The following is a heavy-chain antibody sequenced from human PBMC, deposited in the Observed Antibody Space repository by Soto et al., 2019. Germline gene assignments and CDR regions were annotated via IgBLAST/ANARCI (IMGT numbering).Heavy chain of an antibody. Sequence: QLVESGGGLVKPGGSLRLSCAASGFVFSSYSMNWVRQGPGKGPEWVSSISPNGNDKRYADSVRGRFTISRDNAKNSLYLEMNSLRGEDTAVYYCASPRGNRGYDLIDCWGQGTLVTVSS. J-gene: IGHJ4*02. CDR2: ISPNGNDK. CDR3: ASPRGNRGYDLIDC. CDR1: GFVFSSYS. V-gene: IGHV3-21*06. D-gene: IGHD5-12*01.